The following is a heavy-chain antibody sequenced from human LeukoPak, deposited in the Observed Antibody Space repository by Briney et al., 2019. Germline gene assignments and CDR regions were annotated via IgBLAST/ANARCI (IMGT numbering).Heavy chain of an antibody. Sequence: SETLSLTCTVSGDSIRTSYWSWIRQSPGKGLEWIAYIYYSGSANYNPSLKSRVTISIDTSKNQFSLKLSSVTAADTAVYYCARHAHYGDFRNFDYWGQGTLVTVSS. CDR1: GDSIRTSY. CDR2: IYYSGSA. J-gene: IGHJ4*02. D-gene: IGHD4-17*01. V-gene: IGHV4-59*08. CDR3: ARHAHYGDFRNFDY.